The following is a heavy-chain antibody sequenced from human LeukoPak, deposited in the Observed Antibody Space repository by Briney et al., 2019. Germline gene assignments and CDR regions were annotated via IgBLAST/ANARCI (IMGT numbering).Heavy chain of an antibody. Sequence: GGSLRLSCAVSGFTFSSYATNWVRQAPGKGLEWVSTISGSGGSTYYADSVKGRFTISRDNSKNTLYLQMNSLRAEDTAVYYCAVVYGDYNPGAFDIWGQGTMVTVSS. CDR2: ISGSGGST. CDR1: GFTFSSYA. V-gene: IGHV3-23*01. D-gene: IGHD4-17*01. CDR3: AVVYGDYNPGAFDI. J-gene: IGHJ3*02.